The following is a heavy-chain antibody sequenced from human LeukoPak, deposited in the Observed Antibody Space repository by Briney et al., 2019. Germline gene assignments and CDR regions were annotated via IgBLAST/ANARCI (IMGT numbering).Heavy chain of an antibody. CDR2: IYYSGST. CDR3: ARSYGSSWYSLAFDY. J-gene: IGHJ4*02. CDR1: GGSFSGYY. D-gene: IGHD6-13*01. V-gene: IGHV4-59*01. Sequence: SETLSLTCAVYGGSFSGYYWSWIRQPPGKGLEWIGYIYYSGSTNYNPSLKSRVTISVDTPKNQFSLKLSSVTAADTAVYYCARSYGSSWYSLAFDYWGQGTLVTVSS.